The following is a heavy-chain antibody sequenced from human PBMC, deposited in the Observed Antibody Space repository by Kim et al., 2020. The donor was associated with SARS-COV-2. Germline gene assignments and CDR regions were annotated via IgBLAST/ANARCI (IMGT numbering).Heavy chain of an antibody. Sequence: NPSPESRVTTSVDKSKNQFSLKLSSVTAADTAVYYCARAYSGSYYPYLDYWGQGTLVTVSS. D-gene: IGHD1-26*01. V-gene: IGHV4-4*02. J-gene: IGHJ4*02. CDR3: ARAYSGSYYPYLDY.